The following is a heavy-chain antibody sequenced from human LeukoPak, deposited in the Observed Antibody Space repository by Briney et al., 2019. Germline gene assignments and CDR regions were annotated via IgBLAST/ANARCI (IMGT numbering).Heavy chain of an antibody. CDR2: ISSGSSYI. CDR3: ARRDRYCTSTSCYGDNFNYYMDV. V-gene: IGHV3-21*01. Sequence: PGGSLRLSCAASGFTLSRYSMNWVRQAPGKGLEWVSSISSGSSYIYYAGSVKGRFTISRDNSKNTLYLQMNSLRDEDTAVYYCARRDRYCTSTSCYGDNFNYYMDVWGKGTTVTVSS. D-gene: IGHD2-2*01. CDR1: GFTLSRYS. J-gene: IGHJ6*03.